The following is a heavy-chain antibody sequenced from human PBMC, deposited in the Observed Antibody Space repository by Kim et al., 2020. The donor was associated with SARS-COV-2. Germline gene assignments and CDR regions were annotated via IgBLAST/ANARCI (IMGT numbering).Heavy chain of an antibody. D-gene: IGHD6-19*01. CDR2: TYYRSKWYT. Sequence: SQTLSLTCDISGDSVSSNSAACNWIRQSPSRGLEWLGWTYYRSKWYTDYALSVKGRITINPDTSKNQFSLQLNSVTPEDTAVYYCARDRQRAGTGVDYWGQGTLVTVSS. CDR1: GDSVSSNSAA. V-gene: IGHV6-1*01. J-gene: IGHJ4*02. CDR3: ARDRQRAGTGVDY.